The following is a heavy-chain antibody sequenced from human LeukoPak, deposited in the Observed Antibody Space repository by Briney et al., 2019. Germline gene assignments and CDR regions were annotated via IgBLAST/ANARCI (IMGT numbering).Heavy chain of an antibody. Sequence: ASVKVSCKASGYTFTNYAMQWVRQAPGQRLEWMGWINDGKGNTKYSQKFQDRVTITGDTSASTAYMEVSSLRSEDTAVYYCARDGSGTSRFDYWGQGTLVTVSS. V-gene: IGHV1-3*01. CDR1: GYTFTNYA. D-gene: IGHD1-1*01. CDR2: INDGKGNT. CDR3: ARDGSGTSRFDY. J-gene: IGHJ4*02.